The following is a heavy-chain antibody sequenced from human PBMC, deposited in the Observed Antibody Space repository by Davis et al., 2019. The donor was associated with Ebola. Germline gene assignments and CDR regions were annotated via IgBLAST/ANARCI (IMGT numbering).Heavy chain of an antibody. D-gene: IGHD6-13*01. Sequence: AASVKVSCKASGYTFKNYAISWVRQAPGQGLEWMGWINTNTGTPTYAQGFTGRFVFSLDTSVSTAYLQISSLKAEDSAIYYCARSSYSWYFSGMDVWGKGTTVTVSS. CDR2: INTNTGTP. CDR3: ARSSYSWYFSGMDV. V-gene: IGHV7-4-1*02. J-gene: IGHJ6*04. CDR1: GYTFKNYA.